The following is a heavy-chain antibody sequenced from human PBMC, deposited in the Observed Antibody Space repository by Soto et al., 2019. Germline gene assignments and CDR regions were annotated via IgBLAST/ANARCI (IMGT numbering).Heavy chain of an antibody. CDR2: ISSSSSTI. D-gene: IGHD3-16*01. J-gene: IGHJ4*02. CDR3: ARLTTFLVNY. Sequence: PGGSLRLSCAASGFTFSSYSMNWVRQAPGKGLEWVSYISSSSSTIYYADSVKGRFTISRDNAKNSLYLQMNSLRAEDTAVYYCARLTTFLVNYWGQGTLVTVSS. V-gene: IGHV3-48*04. CDR1: GFTFSSYS.